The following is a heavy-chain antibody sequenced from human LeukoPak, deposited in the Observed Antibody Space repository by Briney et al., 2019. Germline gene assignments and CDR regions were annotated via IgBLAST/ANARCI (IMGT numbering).Heavy chain of an antibody. CDR2: IYSGGST. CDR1: GFTVSSNY. V-gene: IGHV3-66*01. CDR3: ARAFVFKLRSPWTMYSSGWSRGAFDI. D-gene: IGHD6-19*01. Sequence: PGGSLRLSCAASGFTVSSNYMSWVRQAPGKGLEWVSVIYSGGSTYYADSVKGRFTISRDNSKNTLYLQMNSLRAEDTAVYYCARAFVFKLRSPWTMYSSGWSRGAFDIWGQGTMVTVSS. J-gene: IGHJ3*02.